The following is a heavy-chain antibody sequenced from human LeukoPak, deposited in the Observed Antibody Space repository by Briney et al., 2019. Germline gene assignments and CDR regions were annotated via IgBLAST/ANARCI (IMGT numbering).Heavy chain of an antibody. CDR2: INRSGST. V-gene: IGHV4-34*01. CDR1: GGSFSGYY. D-gene: IGHD6-13*01. CDR3: ARPVSSWYLAPRY. Sequence: SETLSLTCAVYGGSFSGYYWSWIRQPPGKGLEWIGEINRSGSTNYNPSLKSRVTISVDTSKNQFSLKLSSVTAADTAVYYCARPVSSWYLAPRYWGQGTLVTVSS. J-gene: IGHJ4*02.